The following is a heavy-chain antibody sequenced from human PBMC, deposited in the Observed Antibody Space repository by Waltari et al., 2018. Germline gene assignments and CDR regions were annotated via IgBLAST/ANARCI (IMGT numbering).Heavy chain of an antibody. J-gene: IGHJ3*02. CDR1: GFTVSSNY. D-gene: IGHD1-26*01. CDR2: IYSGGST. CDR3: AREWELLAFDI. V-gene: IGHV3-53*01. Sequence: VQLVESGGGLIQPVGSLSLACGASGFTVSSNYMSWVRQAPGKGLEWVSVIYSGGSTYYADSVKGRFTISRDNSKNTLYLQMNSLRAEDTAVYYCAREWELLAFDIWGQGTMVTVSS.